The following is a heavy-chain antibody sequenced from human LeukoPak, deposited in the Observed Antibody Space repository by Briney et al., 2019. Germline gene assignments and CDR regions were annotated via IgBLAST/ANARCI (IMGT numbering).Heavy chain of an antibody. CDR3: ARGTFGGVSSR. D-gene: IGHD3-16*01. CDR2: IIPIFGTA. CDR1: GGTFSSYA. J-gene: IGHJ4*02. V-gene: IGHV1-69*05. Sequence: SVKVSCKASGGTFSSYAISWVRQAPGQGLEWMGRIIPIFGTANYAQKFQGRVTMTRNTSISTAYMELSSLRSEDTAVYYCARGTFGGVSSRWGQGTLVTVSS.